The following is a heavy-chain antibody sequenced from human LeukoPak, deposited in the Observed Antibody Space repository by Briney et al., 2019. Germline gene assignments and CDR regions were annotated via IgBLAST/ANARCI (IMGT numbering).Heavy chain of an antibody. CDR3: ARGSYDYVSDY. CDR1: GGSISSSSYY. D-gene: IGHD3-16*01. J-gene: IGHJ4*02. V-gene: IGHV4-39*07. CDR2: IYYSGST. Sequence: SETLSLTCTVSGGSISSSSYYWGWIRQPPGKGLEWIGSIYYSGSTNYNPSLKSRVTISVDTSKNQFSLKLSSVTAADTAVYYCARGSYDYVSDYWGQGTLVTVSS.